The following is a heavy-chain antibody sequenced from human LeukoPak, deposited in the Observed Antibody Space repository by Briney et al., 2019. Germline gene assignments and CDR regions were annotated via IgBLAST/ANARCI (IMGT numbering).Heavy chain of an antibody. Sequence: PPGGSLRLSCAASGFTVSSNYMSWVRQAPGKGLEWVSVIYSGGSTYYADSVKGRFTISRDHSKNTLYLQMNSLRAEDTAAYYCARHLIVGATEGAFDIWGQGTMVTVSS. CDR3: ARHLIVGATEGAFDI. CDR1: GFTVSSNY. J-gene: IGHJ3*02. CDR2: IYSGGST. D-gene: IGHD1-26*01. V-gene: IGHV3-66*02.